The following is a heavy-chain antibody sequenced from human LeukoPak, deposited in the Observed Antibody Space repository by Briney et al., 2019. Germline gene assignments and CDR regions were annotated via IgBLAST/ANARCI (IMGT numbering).Heavy chain of an antibody. CDR1: GYTFTSYG. J-gene: IGHJ6*02. CDR3: ARCLGVTPEDYYYYYYGMDV. D-gene: IGHD3-3*01. V-gene: IGHV1-18*01. CDR2: ISAYNGNT. Sequence: ASVKVSRKASGYTFTSYGISWVRQAPGQGLEWMGWISAYNGNTNYAQKLQGRVTMTTDTSTSTAYMELRSLRSDDTAVYYCARCLGVTPEDYYYYYYGMDVWGQGTTVTVSS.